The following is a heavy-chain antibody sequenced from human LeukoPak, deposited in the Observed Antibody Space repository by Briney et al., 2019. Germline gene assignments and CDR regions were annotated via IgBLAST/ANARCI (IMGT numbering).Heavy chain of an antibody. Sequence: SEALSLTCAVYGGSLSGYYWSWIRQPPGKGLEWIGEINHSGRTNYNPSLESRVTISVDTSKSQFSLKLRSVTAADTAVYYCAREVLISNWFDPWGQGTPVTVSS. J-gene: IGHJ5*02. V-gene: IGHV4-34*01. D-gene: IGHD3-9*01. CDR1: GGSLSGYY. CDR2: INHSGRT. CDR3: AREVLISNWFDP.